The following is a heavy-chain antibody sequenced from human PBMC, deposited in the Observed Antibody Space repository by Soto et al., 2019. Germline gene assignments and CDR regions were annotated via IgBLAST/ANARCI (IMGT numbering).Heavy chain of an antibody. D-gene: IGHD2-15*01. V-gene: IGHV3-9*01. CDR3: ATKVVIGGIGFVDY. Sequence: SLRLSCAASGFTFDEYAIHWVRQVPGKGLEWVSSISWNSSNIAYADSVKGRFTISRDNARNALYLQMNSLRVEDAAVYYCATKVVIGGIGFVDYWGQGILVTVSS. CDR2: ISWNSSNI. CDR1: GFTFDEYA. J-gene: IGHJ4*02.